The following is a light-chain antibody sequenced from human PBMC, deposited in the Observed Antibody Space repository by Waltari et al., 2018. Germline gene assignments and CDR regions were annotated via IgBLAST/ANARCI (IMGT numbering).Light chain of an antibody. CDR1: QSVSTF. Sequence: EIVLTQSPATLSLSVGERATLSCRASQSVSTFLAWYKQKPGQAPRLLICHASNRVNGIPARFSGRGSGTNFTLTISSLEPEDFAVYYCQQRANWPPLSFGGGTRVEIK. J-gene: IGKJ4*01. V-gene: IGKV3-11*01. CDR2: HAS. CDR3: QQRANWPPLS.